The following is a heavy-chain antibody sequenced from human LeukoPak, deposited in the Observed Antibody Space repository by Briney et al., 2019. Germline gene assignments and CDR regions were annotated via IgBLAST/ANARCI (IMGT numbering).Heavy chain of an antibody. CDR1: GFTFSSYA. V-gene: IGHV3-30*04. Sequence: PGRSLRLSCAASGFTFSSYAIHWVRQAPGKGLEWVAVILYDGSNKYYADSVKGRFTISRDNSKNTLYLQMNSLRAEDTAVYYCAKDHTPIPTSIYFDYWGQGTLVTVSS. J-gene: IGHJ4*02. D-gene: IGHD3-9*01. CDR2: ILYDGSNK. CDR3: AKDHTPIPTSIYFDY.